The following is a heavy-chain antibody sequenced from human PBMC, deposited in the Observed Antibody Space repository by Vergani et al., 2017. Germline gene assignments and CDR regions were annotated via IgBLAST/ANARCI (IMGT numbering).Heavy chain of an antibody. CDR3: AKVGRSEVAGTFGAFDI. Sequence: EVQLLESGGDLVQPGGSLRLFCAASGFTFIMHAMSWVRRAPGKGLEWVSTLSASDRRTHYADPVKGRFTIPRDNSKNTLFLHMNSLRPEDTAVYYYAKVGRSEVAGTFGAFDIWGQGTMVTVSS. D-gene: IGHD6-19*01. CDR1: GFTFIMHA. V-gene: IGHV3-23*01. CDR2: LSASDRRT. J-gene: IGHJ3*02.